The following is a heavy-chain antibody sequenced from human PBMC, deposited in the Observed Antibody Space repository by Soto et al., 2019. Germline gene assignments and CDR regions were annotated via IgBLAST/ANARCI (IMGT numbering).Heavy chain of an antibody. CDR2: ISNAGSNK. CDR1: GFTFSYYG. Sequence: QVQLVESGGGVVQPGKSLRLSCAAFGFTFSYYGMHWVRQAPGKGLEWVALISNAGSNKYYADSLKGRFTISRDNSKNTLYLQLNSPTAEDTAVYYCAKDQGCVSTSCQFWAPGYWCQGTLVIVSS. V-gene: IGHV3-30*18. CDR3: AKDQGCVSTSCQFWAPGY. J-gene: IGHJ4*02. D-gene: IGHD2-2*01.